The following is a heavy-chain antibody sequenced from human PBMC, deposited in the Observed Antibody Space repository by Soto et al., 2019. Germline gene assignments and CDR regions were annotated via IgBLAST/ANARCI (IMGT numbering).Heavy chain of an antibody. J-gene: IGHJ6*02. Sequence: SETLSLTCTVSGGSVSSGSYQWTWIRQPPGKGLEWIGYIHVSGSTNDNPSLKGRVTMSIDTSKNQFSLKLSSVTAADTAVYYCARDGHGMDVCGQGTKVTVSS. V-gene: IGHV4-61*01. CDR2: IHVSGST. CDR1: GGSVSSGSYQ. CDR3: ARDGHGMDV.